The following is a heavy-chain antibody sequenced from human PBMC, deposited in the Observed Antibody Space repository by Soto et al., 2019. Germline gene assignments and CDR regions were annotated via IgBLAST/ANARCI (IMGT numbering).Heavy chain of an antibody. CDR1: GFSFSSYA. CDR3: ARERAASFDY. D-gene: IGHD6-13*01. CDR2: ISSSGGTI. Sequence: PGGSLRLSCAASGFSFSSYALSWVRQAPGKGLEWVSAISSSGGTIYYADSVKGRFTISRDNAKNSLYLQMNSLRAEDTAVYYCARERAASFDYWGQGTLVTVSS. J-gene: IGHJ4*02. V-gene: IGHV3-48*01.